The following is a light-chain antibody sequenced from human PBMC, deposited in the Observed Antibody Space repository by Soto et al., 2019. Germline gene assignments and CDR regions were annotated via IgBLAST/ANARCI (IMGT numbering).Light chain of an antibody. Sequence: EIVLTQSPGTLSLSPGERATLSCRASQSVPCSYLAWYQQQPGQAPGLLIYGSSRRATGIPDRFRGSGYGTEVTLTIRRLEPEDFAVYYCQQYGRSPPLFTFGPGTKVDIK. CDR1: QSVPCSY. CDR2: GSS. J-gene: IGKJ3*01. V-gene: IGKV3-20*01. CDR3: QQYGRSPPLFT.